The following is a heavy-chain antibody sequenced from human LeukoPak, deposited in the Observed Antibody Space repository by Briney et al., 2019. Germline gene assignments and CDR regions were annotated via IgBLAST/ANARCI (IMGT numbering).Heavy chain of an antibody. V-gene: IGHV3-15*01. J-gene: IGHJ4*02. D-gene: IGHD2-2*01. Sequence: GGSLRLSCAASGFTFSHAWMSWVRQAPGKGLEWVGRIKSKTDGGTTDYAAPVKGRFTISRDDSKNTLYLQMNSLKTEDTAVYYCTTDLVVPAATTLTDYWGQGTLVTVSS. CDR2: IKSKTDGGTT. CDR1: GFTFSHAW. CDR3: TTDLVVPAATTLTDY.